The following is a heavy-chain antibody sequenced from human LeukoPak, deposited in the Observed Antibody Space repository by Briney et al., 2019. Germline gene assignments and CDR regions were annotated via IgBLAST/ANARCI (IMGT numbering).Heavy chain of an antibody. D-gene: IGHD5-18*01. CDR2: INPNSGGT. V-gene: IGHV1-2*02. CDR3: AGVTIEAAMAWYYFDY. J-gene: IGHJ4*02. CDR1: GYTFTGYY. Sequence: ASVKVSCKASGYTFTGYYMHWVRQAPGQGLEWMGWINPNSGGTNYAQKFQGRVTMTRDTSISTAYMELSRLRSDDTALYYRAGVTIEAAMAWYYFDYWGQGTLVTVSS.